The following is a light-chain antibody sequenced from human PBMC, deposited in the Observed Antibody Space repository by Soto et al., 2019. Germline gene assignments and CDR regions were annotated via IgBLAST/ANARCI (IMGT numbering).Light chain of an antibody. V-gene: IGKV1-8*01. CDR1: QGISSY. J-gene: IGKJ1*01. CDR3: QQYYSYPLLT. CDR2: AAS. Sequence: IQMTQSLSSLSASVGDRVIITCRASQGISSYLSWYQQKPGKAPKLLIYAASTLQSGVPSRFSGSGSGTDFTLTISCLQSEDFATYYCQQYYSYPLLTFGQVTNVDIK.